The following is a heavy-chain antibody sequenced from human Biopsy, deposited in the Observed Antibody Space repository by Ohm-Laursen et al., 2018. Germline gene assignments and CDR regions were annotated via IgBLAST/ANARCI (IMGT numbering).Heavy chain of an antibody. CDR3: ARFPDFWSGYYVDS. CDR2: LRSRGSNI. D-gene: IGHD3-3*01. CDR1: GFTFSDYY. J-gene: IGHJ4*02. Sequence: SLRLSCAASGFTFSDYYMSWIRQAPGKGLEWVSYLRSRGSNIYYADSVKGRFTVSRDNANNSLFLQMNSLRAEDTAVYYCARFPDFWSGYYVDSWGQGTLVTVSS. V-gene: IGHV3-11*01.